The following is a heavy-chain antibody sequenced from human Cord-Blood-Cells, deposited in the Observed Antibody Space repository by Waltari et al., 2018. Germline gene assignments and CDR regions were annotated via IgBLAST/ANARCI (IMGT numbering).Heavy chain of an antibody. CDR2: INPNSGGT. V-gene: IGHV1-2*04. D-gene: IGHD1-26*01. CDR1: GYTFTGYY. CDR3: ARVGGSYYYYYGMDV. J-gene: IGHJ6*02. Sequence: QVQLVQSGAEVKKPGASVKVSCKASGYTFTGYYMHWVRQAPGQGLEWMGRINPNSGGTKYAQKFKGWVTMTRDTSISTAYMELSRLRSDDTAVYYCARVGGSYYYYYGMDVWGQGTTVSVSS.